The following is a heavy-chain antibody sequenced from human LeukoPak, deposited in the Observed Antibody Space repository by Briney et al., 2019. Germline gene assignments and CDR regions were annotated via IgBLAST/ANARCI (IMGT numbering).Heavy chain of an antibody. CDR1: GGSISTYH. D-gene: IGHD4/OR15-4a*01. CDR2: IYTSGST. J-gene: IGHJ4*02. Sequence: PSETLSLTCTVSGGSISTYHWSWIRQPAGKGLEWIGRIYTSGSTNYNPSLKSRVTMSVDMSKNQFSLKLSSVTAADTAVYYCARQQLKTMASFDYWGQGALVTVSS. V-gene: IGHV4-4*07. CDR3: ARQQLKTMASFDY.